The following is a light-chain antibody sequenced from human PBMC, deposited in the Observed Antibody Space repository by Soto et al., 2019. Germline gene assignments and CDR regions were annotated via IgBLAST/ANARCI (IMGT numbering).Light chain of an antibody. V-gene: IGKV3-15*01. CDR2: GAS. J-gene: IGKJ1*01. CDR3: QQYNNWPRT. Sequence: IVMTQSPATLSVSPGGRATRSCRASQSVSSNLAWYQQKPGQAPRLLIYGASTRATGIPARFSGSGSGTEFTLTISSLQSEDFAVYYCQQYNNWPRTFGQGTKVDNK. CDR1: QSVSSN.